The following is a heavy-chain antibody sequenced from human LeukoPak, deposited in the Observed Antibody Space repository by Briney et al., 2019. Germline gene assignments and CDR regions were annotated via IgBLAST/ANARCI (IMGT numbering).Heavy chain of an antibody. Sequence: GGSLRLSCAASGFTFSNYAMSWVRQAPGKGLEWVSVIYSGGSTYYSDSVKGRFTISRHNSKNTLYLQMNSLRAEDTAVYYCARGDTAMVNFDYWGQGTLVTVSS. V-gene: IGHV3-53*04. CDR1: GFTFSNYA. CDR3: ARGDTAMVNFDY. CDR2: IYSGGST. D-gene: IGHD5-18*01. J-gene: IGHJ4*02.